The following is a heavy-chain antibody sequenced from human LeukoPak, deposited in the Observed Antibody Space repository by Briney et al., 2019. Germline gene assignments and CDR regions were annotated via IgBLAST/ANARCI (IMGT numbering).Heavy chain of an antibody. CDR1: GFTFSSYW. CDR3: VGGGYYDILTGHLAAFDI. CDR2: IYNGGST. J-gene: IGHJ3*02. Sequence: GGSLRLSCAASGFTFSSYWMSWVRQAPGKGLEWVSVIYNGGSTYYADSVKGRFTISRDNSKNTLYLQMNSLRAEDTAVYYCVGGGYYDILTGHLAAFDIWGQGTMVSVSS. V-gene: IGHV3-66*01. D-gene: IGHD3-9*01.